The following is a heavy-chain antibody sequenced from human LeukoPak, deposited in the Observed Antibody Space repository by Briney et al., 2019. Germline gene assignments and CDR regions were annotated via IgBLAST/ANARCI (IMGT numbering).Heavy chain of an antibody. V-gene: IGHV3-11*01. D-gene: IGHD6-19*01. J-gene: IGHJ3*02. CDR1: GFTFSDYY. Sequence: GGSLRLSCEASGFTFSDYYMSWIRQAPGKGLEWLSYISTRGSTIYYADSVKGRFTISRDNSKNTLYLQMNSLRAEDTAVYYCAKRAGPAGAFDIWGQGTMVTVSS. CDR2: ISTRGSTI. CDR3: AKRAGPAGAFDI.